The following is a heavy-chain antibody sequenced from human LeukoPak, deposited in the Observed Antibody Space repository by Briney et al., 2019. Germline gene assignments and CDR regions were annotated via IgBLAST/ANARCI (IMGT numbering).Heavy chain of an antibody. V-gene: IGHV4-30-2*01. D-gene: IGHD3-10*01. CDR3: ARVEYNYRSGSHSWFDP. CDR2: IYHSGTT. Sequence: SETLSLTCAVSGGSLTSGGSSWSWIRQPPGKGLEWIGYIYHSGTTYYNPSLKRRVTISVDRSKNQFSLRLSSVTAADTAVYYCARVEYNYRSGSHSWFDPWGQGTLVTVSS. J-gene: IGHJ5*02. CDR1: GGSLTSGGSS.